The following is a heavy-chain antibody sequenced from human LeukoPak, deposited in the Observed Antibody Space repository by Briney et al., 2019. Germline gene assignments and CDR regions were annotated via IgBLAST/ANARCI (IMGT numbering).Heavy chain of an antibody. CDR3: ARRYFDWLLSNDAFDI. CDR1: GFSLSTSGVG. D-gene: IGHD3-9*01. V-gene: IGHV2-5*01. J-gene: IGHJ3*02. Sequence: SGPTLVKPTQTLTLTCTFSGFSLSTSGVGVGWIRQPPGKALEWLALIYWNDDKRYSPSLKSRLTITKDTSKNQVVLTMTNMDPVDTATYYCARRYFDWLLSNDAFDIWGQGTMVTVSS. CDR2: IYWNDDK.